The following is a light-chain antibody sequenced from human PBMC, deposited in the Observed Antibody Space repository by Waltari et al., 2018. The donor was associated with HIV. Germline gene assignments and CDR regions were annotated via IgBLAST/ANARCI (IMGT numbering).Light chain of an antibody. CDR3: CSYAGTYTYV. CDR2: EVC. Sequence: QSALTQPRSVSGSPGKSVTISCPGSASDIGYVAYVSWYQPYPSKAPQVIIYEVCQRTSGVTARFTADKSGITASLTSSGCQDEDEADYDCCSYAGTYTYVLGSWTTVTVL. J-gene: IGLJ1*01. V-gene: IGLV2-11*01. CDR1: ASDIGYVAY.